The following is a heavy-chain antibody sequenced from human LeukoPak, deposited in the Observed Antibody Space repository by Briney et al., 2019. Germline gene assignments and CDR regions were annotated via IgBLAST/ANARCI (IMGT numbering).Heavy chain of an antibody. V-gene: IGHV4-34*01. Sequence: ASETLSLTCAVYGGSLSGYYWSWIRQPPGKGLEWIGEINHSGSTNYNPSLKSRVTISVDTSKNQFSLKLSSVTAADTAVYYCARDYQGGYGDKTVDYWGQGTLVTVSS. CDR3: ARDYQGGYGDKTVDY. CDR1: GGSLSGYY. J-gene: IGHJ4*02. CDR2: INHSGST. D-gene: IGHD5-18*01.